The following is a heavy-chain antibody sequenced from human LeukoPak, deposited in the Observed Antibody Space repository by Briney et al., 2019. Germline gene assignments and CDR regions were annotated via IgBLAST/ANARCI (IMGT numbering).Heavy chain of an antibody. J-gene: IGHJ3*02. CDR1: LCSISNEDYY. Sequence: PSETLSLTCTVSLCSISNEDYYLSRIRQPPGKGLGGVGRISSGGSTNYNRSIKSRVTISVDTSKNQLSLKMSSVTAADTAVYFCARGQYSYDSSGAFDTWGQGTMVTVSS. V-gene: IGHV4-61*02. D-gene: IGHD3-22*01. CDR3: ARGQYSYDSSGAFDT. CDR2: ISSGGST.